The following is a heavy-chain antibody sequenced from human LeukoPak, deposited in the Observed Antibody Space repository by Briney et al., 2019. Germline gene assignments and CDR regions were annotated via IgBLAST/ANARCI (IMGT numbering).Heavy chain of an antibody. CDR3: AKPIVRGVIIQFPFDY. D-gene: IGHD3-10*01. Sequence: PGGSLRLSCAASGFTFSSYAMSWVRQAPGKGLEWVSAISGSGGSTYYADSVKGRFTISRDNSKNTLYLQMNSLRAEDTAVYYCAKPIVRGVIIQFPFDYWGQGTLVTVSS. CDR1: GFTFSSYA. V-gene: IGHV3-23*01. J-gene: IGHJ4*02. CDR2: ISGSGGST.